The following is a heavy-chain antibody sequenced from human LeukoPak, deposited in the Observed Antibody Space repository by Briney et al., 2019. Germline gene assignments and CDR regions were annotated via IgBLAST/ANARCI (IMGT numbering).Heavy chain of an antibody. CDR2: ISGSGGST. V-gene: IGHV3-23*01. CDR1: GFTFSSYA. CDR3: AKSVAPVDYYYDSSGPKALDY. Sequence: PGGSLRLSCAASGFTFSSYAMSWVRQAPGKGLEWVSAISGSGGSTYYADSVKGRFTISRDNSKNTLYLQMNSLRAEDTAVYYCAKSVAPVDYYYDSSGPKALDYWGQGTLVTVSS. J-gene: IGHJ4*02. D-gene: IGHD3-22*01.